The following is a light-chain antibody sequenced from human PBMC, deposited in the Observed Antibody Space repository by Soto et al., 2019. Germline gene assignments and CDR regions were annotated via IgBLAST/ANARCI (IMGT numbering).Light chain of an antibody. J-gene: IGKJ1*01. CDR1: QSILYSANNKSY. Sequence: DIVMTQSPDSLAVSLGERATINFNASQSILYSANNKSYLGWYQQKPGQPPKLLIYWASTRESGVPDRFSGSGSGTDFTLTISSLQAEDVAVYYCQQYYNTRTFGQGTKVDI. V-gene: IGKV4-1*01. CDR2: WAS. CDR3: QQYYNTRT.